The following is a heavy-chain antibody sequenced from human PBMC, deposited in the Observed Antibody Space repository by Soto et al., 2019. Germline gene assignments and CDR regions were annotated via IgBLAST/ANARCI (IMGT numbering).Heavy chain of an antibody. Sequence: QVQLVQSGAEEKKPGASVKVSCKASGYTFTSYAMHWVRQAPGQRLEWMGWINAGNGNTKYSQKFQGRVTITRYTSASTAYMELSSLRSEDTAVYYCARVPGGSSSLVDYWGQGTLVTVSS. CDR3: ARVPGGSSSLVDY. V-gene: IGHV1-3*05. CDR2: INAGNGNT. CDR1: GYTFTSYA. D-gene: IGHD6-6*01. J-gene: IGHJ4*02.